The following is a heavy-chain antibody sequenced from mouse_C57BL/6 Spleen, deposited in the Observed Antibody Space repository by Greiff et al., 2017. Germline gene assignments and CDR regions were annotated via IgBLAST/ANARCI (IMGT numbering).Heavy chain of an antibody. Sequence: VKLVESGAELVRPGASVTLSCKASGYTFTDYEMHWVKQTPVHGLEWIGAIDPETGGTAYNQKFKGKAILTADKSSSTAYMELRSLTSEDSAVYYCTSTVVAKDYFDYWGQGTTLTVSS. V-gene: IGHV1-15*01. D-gene: IGHD1-1*01. CDR1: GYTFTDYE. J-gene: IGHJ2*01. CDR3: TSTVVAKDYFDY. CDR2: IDPETGGT.